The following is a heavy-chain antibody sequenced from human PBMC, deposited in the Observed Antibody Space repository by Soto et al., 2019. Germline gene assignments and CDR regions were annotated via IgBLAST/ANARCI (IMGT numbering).Heavy chain of an antibody. J-gene: IGHJ4*02. D-gene: IGHD1-1*01. V-gene: IGHV3-15*01. CDR1: GFTFINAW. Sequence: GGSLRLSCAASGFTFINAWMSWVRQAPGKGLEWVGLIKSKTDGGTIDYAAPVKGRFTISRDDSKNTLYLQMNSLKTEDTAVYYCIQRVVFDYWGRGTLVTVSS. CDR2: IKSKTDGGTI. CDR3: IQRVVFDY.